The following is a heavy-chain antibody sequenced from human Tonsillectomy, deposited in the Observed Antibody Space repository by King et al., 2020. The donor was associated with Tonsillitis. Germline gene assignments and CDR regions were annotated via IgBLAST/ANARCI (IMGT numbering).Heavy chain of an antibody. J-gene: IGHJ3*02. D-gene: IGHD1-26*01. CDR3: AKDFLPKWGLGNAFHI. CDR1: GFTFSTYA. V-gene: IGHV3-23*04. Sequence: VQLVESGGGLVQPGGSLRLSCAASGFTFSTYAMSWVRQAPGKGLEWVSGVGGSGGGTHYADFVKGRFTISRDNSKNTLYLEMNSLRAEDTAVYYCAKDFLPKWGLGNAFHIWGRGTMATVSS. CDR2: VGGSGGGT.